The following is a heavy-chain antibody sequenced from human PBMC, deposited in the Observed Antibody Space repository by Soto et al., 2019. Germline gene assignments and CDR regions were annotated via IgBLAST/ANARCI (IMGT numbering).Heavy chain of an antibody. V-gene: IGHV1-69*12. CDR1: GDTFSSYA. CDR2: NIPIFDSA. J-gene: IGHJ6*02. CDR3: AREWVGSSSSSRYSYYGMDV. Sequence: QVQLVQSGAEVKKPGSSVKVSCKASGDTFSSYAIIWVRQAPGQGLEWIGGNIPIFDSASYAQKFQGRVTVTADESTSTAYMELSSLRSEDTAVYYCAREWVGSSSSSRYSYYGMDVWGQGTTVTVSS. D-gene: IGHD6-6*01.